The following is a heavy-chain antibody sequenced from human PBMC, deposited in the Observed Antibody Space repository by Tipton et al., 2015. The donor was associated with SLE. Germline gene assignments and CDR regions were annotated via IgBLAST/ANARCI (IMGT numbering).Heavy chain of an antibody. CDR1: GFTFSTYG. CDR3: ARAPSGGSSIAARPNWFDP. J-gene: IGHJ5*02. D-gene: IGHD6-6*01. V-gene: IGHV4-34*01. Sequence: LRLSCVASGFTFSTYGMTWIRQPPGKGLEWIGEINLGGGTSYNPSLKSRVSISVDTSKNQFSLKLSSVTAADTAVYYCARAPSGGSSIAARPNWFDPWGQGTLVTVSS. CDR2: INLGGGT.